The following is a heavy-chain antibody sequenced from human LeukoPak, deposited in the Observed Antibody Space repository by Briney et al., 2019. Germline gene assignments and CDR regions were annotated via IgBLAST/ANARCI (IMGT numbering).Heavy chain of an antibody. CDR2: ISYDGSNK. J-gene: IGHJ4*02. CDR3: ARDRIAARPISFYFDY. CDR1: GFTFSSYA. V-gene: IGHV3-30*01. D-gene: IGHD6-6*01. Sequence: GGSLRLSCAASGFTFSSYAMHWVRQAPGKGLEWVAVISYDGSNKYYADSVKGRFTISRDNSKNTLYLQMNSLRAEDTAVYYCARDRIAARPISFYFDYWGQGTLVTVSS.